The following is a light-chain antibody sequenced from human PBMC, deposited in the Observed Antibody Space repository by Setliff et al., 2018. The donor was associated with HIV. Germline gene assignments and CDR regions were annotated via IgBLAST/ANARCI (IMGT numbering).Light chain of an antibody. V-gene: IGLV1-51*01. CDR2: DDD. CDR1: SSNIGSNY. CDR3: ATWDTALSGWV. Sequence: QSALTQPPSVSAAPGQNVTISCSGSSSNIGSNYVSWYQQLPGTAPKLLMFDDDKRPSGIPDRFSGSKSGTSATLDITGLQTGDEADYYCATWDTALSGWVFGEGTKSPS. J-gene: IGLJ3*02.